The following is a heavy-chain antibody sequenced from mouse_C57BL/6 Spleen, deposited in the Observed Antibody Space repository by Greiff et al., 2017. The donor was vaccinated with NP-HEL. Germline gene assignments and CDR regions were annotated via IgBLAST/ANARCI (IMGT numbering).Heavy chain of an antibody. CDR3: ARLGTTAYSAMDY. CDR2: ISSGSSTI. J-gene: IGHJ4*01. V-gene: IGHV5-17*01. Sequence: EVQLVESGGGLVKPGGSLKLSCAASGFTFSDYGMHWVRQAPEKGLEWVAYISSGSSTIYYADTVKGRFTISRDNAKNTLFLQMTSLRSEDTAMYYCARLGTTAYSAMDYWGQGTSVTVSS. D-gene: IGHD1-2*01. CDR1: GFTFSDYG.